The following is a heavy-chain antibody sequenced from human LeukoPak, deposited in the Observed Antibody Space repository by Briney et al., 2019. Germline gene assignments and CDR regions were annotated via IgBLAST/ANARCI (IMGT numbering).Heavy chain of an antibody. V-gene: IGHV3-7*01. CDR2: IGQDGTET. Sequence: PGGSLRLSCAASGISFASYWVTWVHQAPGKGLEWVANIGQDGTETVYVGSVKGRFTISRDNARKLLFLQMNSLRADDTAVYYCAIPSSYDGSRYYHAYWGQGTLVSVSS. CDR1: GISFASYW. J-gene: IGHJ4*02. D-gene: IGHD3-22*01. CDR3: AIPSSYDGSRYYHAY.